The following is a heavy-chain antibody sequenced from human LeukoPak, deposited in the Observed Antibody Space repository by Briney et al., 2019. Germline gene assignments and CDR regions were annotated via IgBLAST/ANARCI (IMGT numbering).Heavy chain of an antibody. D-gene: IGHD4-17*01. CDR3: ARLPNDYGDQKRYYYYGMDV. Sequence: GESLKISCKGSGYSFTSYWIGWVRQMPGKGLEWMGIIYPGDSDTRYSPSFQGQVTISADKSISTAYLQWSSLKASDTAMYHCARLPNDYGDQKRYYYYGMDVWGKGTTVTVSS. J-gene: IGHJ6*04. V-gene: IGHV5-51*01. CDR1: GYSFTSYW. CDR2: IYPGDSDT.